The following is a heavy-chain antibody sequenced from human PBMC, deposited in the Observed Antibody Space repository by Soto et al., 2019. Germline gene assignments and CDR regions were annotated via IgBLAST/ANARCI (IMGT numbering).Heavy chain of an antibody. Sequence: GGSLRLSCAASGFSISDAWINWVRQAPGMGLEWVGRIKSIRDGGTTDFAAPVKARFAISRDDSKNMVYLQINSLNTEDTAVYYCARDGVGDTVFFGYFDYWGQGALVTVSS. J-gene: IGHJ4*02. D-gene: IGHD1-26*01. V-gene: IGHV3-15*07. CDR1: GFSISDAW. CDR2: IKSIRDGGTT. CDR3: ARDGVGDTVFFGYFDY.